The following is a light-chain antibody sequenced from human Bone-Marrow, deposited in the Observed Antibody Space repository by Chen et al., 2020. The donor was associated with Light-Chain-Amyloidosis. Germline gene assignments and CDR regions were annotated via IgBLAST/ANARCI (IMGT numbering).Light chain of an antibody. CDR2: SAS. Sequence: DIQMTQSPSSLSASVGDRVTITCRASQGIRDDIGWYQQKPGQAPKRLMVSASSLQSGVPSRFSGSESGTEFTLTISSLQPDDYATYYCLQLDTYPWTFGQGTKVDIK. J-gene: IGKJ1*01. CDR3: LQLDTYPWT. CDR1: QGIRDD. V-gene: IGKV1-17*01.